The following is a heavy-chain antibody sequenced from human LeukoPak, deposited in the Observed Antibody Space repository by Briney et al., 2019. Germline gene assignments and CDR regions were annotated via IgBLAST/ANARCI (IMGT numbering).Heavy chain of an antibody. D-gene: IGHD3-10*01. CDR2: IYSDGST. CDR3: ALTMVHLGRLDYYFHY. J-gene: IGHJ4*02. Sequence: GGSLILSCAASGFTVSSNYMSWVRQAPGKGLEWVSLIYSDGSTYYADSVKGRFTISRDNSKNTLYLQVNSLRAEDTAVYYCALTMVHLGRLDYYFHYWGRGTLVTVSS. V-gene: IGHV3-53*01. CDR1: GFTVSSNY.